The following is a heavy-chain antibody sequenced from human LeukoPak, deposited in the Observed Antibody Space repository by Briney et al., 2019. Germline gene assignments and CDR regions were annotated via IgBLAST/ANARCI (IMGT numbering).Heavy chain of an antibody. D-gene: IGHD3-9*01. CDR1: GGSISSNSYY. J-gene: IGHJ5*02. V-gene: IGHV4-61*10. CDR2: ISSSGST. Sequence: PSETLSLTCTVSGGSISSNSYYWSWIRQPAGEGLEWIGRISSSGSTNYNPSLKSRVTMSVDTSKNQFSLKLSSVTAADTAVYYCARDTHYDILTGYLWDWFDPWGQGTLVTVSS. CDR3: ARDTHYDILTGYLWDWFDP.